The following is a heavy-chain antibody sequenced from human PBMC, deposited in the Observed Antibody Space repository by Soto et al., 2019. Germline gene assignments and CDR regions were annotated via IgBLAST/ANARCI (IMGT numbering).Heavy chain of an antibody. V-gene: IGHV3-13*04. J-gene: IGHJ2*01. Sequence: EVQLVESGGGLVQPGGSLRLSCAASGFTFSPYDMHWVRQVTGKGLEWVSAIGTTGDTYYPASVKGRFTISREDAKSTXXLQMHSLRAGDTAVYYCARDATYGSGGGPDWYFDLWGRGTLVTVFS. D-gene: IGHD3-10*01. CDR2: IGTTGDT. CDR1: GFTFSPYD. CDR3: ARDATYGSGGGPDWYFDL.